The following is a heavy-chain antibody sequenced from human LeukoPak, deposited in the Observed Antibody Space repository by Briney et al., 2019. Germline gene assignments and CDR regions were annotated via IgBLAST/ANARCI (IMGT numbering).Heavy chain of an antibody. D-gene: IGHD3-10*01. CDR2: IIPIFGTA. J-gene: IGHJ5*02. CDR3: AREAGLITMVRGGNNWFDP. V-gene: IGHV1-69*05. Sequence: SVKVSCKASGGTFSSYAISWVRQAPGQGLEWMGGIIPIFGTANYAQKFQGRVTITTDESTSTAYMELSSLRSEGTAVYYCAREAGLITMVRGGNNWFDPWGQGTLVTVSS. CDR1: GGTFSSYA.